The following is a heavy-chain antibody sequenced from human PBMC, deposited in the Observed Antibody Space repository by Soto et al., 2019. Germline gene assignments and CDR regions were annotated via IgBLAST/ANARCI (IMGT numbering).Heavy chain of an antibody. J-gene: IGHJ4*02. CDR1: GYTFTVYY. CDR2: INPNSGGT. CDR3: ARDLEYSYGYSDY. V-gene: IGHV1-2*02. Sequence: ASVKVSCKASGYTFTVYYMHCVLQSPVQGLEWMGWINPNSGGTNYAQKFQGRVTMTRDTSISTAYMELSRLRSDDTAVYYCARDLEYSYGYSDYWGQGTLVTVSS. D-gene: IGHD5-18*01.